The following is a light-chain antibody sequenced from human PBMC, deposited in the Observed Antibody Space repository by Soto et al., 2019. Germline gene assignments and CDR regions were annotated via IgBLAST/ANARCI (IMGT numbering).Light chain of an antibody. V-gene: IGKV1-5*01. CDR2: GAS. CDR3: QQHNGYSERM. Sequence: DIQMTQSPSTLSASAGDRVTITCRASQSISTWLAWYQQKPGKAPKLLIYGASSLASGVPSRFSGGGSGTEFTLTISSLQPDDFATYYCQQHNGYSERMFGQGTKVDIK. J-gene: IGKJ1*01. CDR1: QSISTW.